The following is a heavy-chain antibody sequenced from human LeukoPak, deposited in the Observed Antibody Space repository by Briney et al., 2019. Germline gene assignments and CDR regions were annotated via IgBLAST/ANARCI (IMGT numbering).Heavy chain of an antibody. V-gene: IGHV4-39*01. CDR2: IYYSGST. Sequence: PSETLSLTCTVSGGSISSSSYYWGWIRQPPRKGLEWIGSIYYSGSTYYNPSLKSRVTISVDTSKNPFSLKLSSVTAADTAVYYXARQRGREYYFDYWGQGTLVTVSS. CDR3: ARQRGREYYFDY. D-gene: IGHD3-10*01. J-gene: IGHJ4*02. CDR1: GGSISSSSYY.